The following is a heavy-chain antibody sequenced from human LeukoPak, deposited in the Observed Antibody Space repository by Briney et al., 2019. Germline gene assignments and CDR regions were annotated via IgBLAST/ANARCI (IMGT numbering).Heavy chain of an antibody. Sequence: GGSLRLSCAASGFPFSASAMTWVRQAPGKGLEWVSHILSTGTTYYADSVRGRFTISRDNSKNALYLLMTSLRADDTAVYYCATVKYDYGDPVGWFDPWGQGTLVTVSS. CDR3: ATVKYDYGDPVGWFDP. V-gene: IGHV3-23*01. J-gene: IGHJ5*02. D-gene: IGHD4-17*01. CDR1: GFPFSASA. CDR2: ILSTGTT.